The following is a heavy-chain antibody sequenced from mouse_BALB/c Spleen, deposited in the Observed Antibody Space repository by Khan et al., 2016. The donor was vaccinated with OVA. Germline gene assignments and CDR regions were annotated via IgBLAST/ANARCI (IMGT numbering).Heavy chain of an antibody. CDR3: AISYYGSYWYFDV. V-gene: IGHV1S56*01. Sequence: QVQLQQSGPELVKPGASVKMSCKASGYTFISYYIHWVKQRPGQGLEWIGWIYPGDGRTKKKEKFKDKITLTADKYSSTAYMMLSSLTSEDSAIYFCAISYYGSYWYFDVWGAGTTVTVSS. D-gene: IGHD1-1*01. CDR2: IYPGDGRT. CDR1: GYTFISYY. J-gene: IGHJ1*01.